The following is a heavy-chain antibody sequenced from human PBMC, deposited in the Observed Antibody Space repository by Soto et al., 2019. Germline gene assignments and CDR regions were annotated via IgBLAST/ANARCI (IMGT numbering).Heavy chain of an antibody. CDR3: ARVPGIAVAGTIDY. V-gene: IGHV1-18*01. CDR2: ISAYNGNT. J-gene: IGHJ4*02. D-gene: IGHD6-19*01. Sequence: ASVKVSCKASGYTFTSYGISWVRQAPGQGLEWMGWISAYNGNTNYAQKLQGRVTMTTDTSTSTAYMGLRSLRSDDTAVYYCARVPGIAVAGTIDYWGQGTLVTVSS. CDR1: GYTFTSYG.